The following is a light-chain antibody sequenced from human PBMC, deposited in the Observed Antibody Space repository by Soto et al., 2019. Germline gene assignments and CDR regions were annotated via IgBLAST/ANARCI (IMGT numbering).Light chain of an antibody. Sequence: DIVMTQSPDSLAVSLGERVTINCRSSQSVLYSSNNKDYLAWYQQKPGQPPKLLIYWACTRELGVPNRFSGSGSGTDFTLTISSLQAEDVAVYYCQQYYITPYTFGQGTKLEMK. CDR1: QSVLYSSNNKDY. CDR2: WAC. CDR3: QQYYITPYT. V-gene: IGKV4-1*01. J-gene: IGKJ2*01.